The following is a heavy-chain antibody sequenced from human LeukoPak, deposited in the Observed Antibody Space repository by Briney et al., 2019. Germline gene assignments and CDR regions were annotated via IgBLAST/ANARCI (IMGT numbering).Heavy chain of an antibody. V-gene: IGHV1-69*13. J-gene: IGHJ4*02. D-gene: IGHD4-17*01. Sequence: ASVKVSCKASGGTFSSYAISWVRQAPGQGLEWMGGIIPIFGTANYAQKFQGRVTITADESTSTAYMELSSLRSEDTAVYYCAAQYYGDYFDYWGQGTLVTVSS. CDR2: IIPIFGTA. CDR3: AAQYYGDYFDY. CDR1: GGTFSSYA.